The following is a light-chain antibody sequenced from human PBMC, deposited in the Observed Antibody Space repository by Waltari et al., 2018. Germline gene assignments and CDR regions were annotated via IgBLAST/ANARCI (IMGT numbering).Light chain of an antibody. CDR1: QSVSNN. CDR2: GAS. CDR3: QQYNNWPPLFT. J-gene: IGKJ3*01. Sequence: ELVMTQSPATLSMSPGERATLSCRASQSVSNNLAWYQQKPGQAPRLLIYGASTRATGIPARFSGSGSGTEFTLTISSLQSEDFAVYYCQQYNNWPPLFTFGPGTKVDIK. V-gene: IGKV3-15*01.